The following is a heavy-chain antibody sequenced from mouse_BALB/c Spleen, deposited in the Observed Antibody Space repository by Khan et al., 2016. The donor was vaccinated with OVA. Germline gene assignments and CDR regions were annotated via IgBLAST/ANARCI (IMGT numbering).Heavy chain of an antibody. V-gene: IGHV9-3-1*01. J-gene: IGHJ4*01. CDR1: GYIFTNHG. D-gene: IGHD3-3*01. Sequence: QVQLKQSGPELKKPGETVKISCKASGYIFTNHGMNWVKQAPGKGSKWMGWINTYSGEPTYVDDFKGRFAFSLETSTSTAYLQINNLKNDDTATYFCARVGDAGTMDYWGQGTSVTVSS. CDR3: ARVGDAGTMDY. CDR2: INTYSGEP.